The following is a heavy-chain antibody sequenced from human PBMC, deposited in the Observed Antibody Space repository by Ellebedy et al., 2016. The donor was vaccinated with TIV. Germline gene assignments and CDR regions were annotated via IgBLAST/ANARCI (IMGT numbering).Heavy chain of an antibody. D-gene: IGHD3-10*01. J-gene: IGHJ4*02. Sequence: ASVKVSCXASGYTFTSYYLHWVRQAPGQGLEWMGIINPSAGGTSYAQKFQGRVTMTRDTSTSTVYMELSSLRSEDTAVYSCARGGGVYGSGSYYPFDYWGQGTLVTVSS. V-gene: IGHV1-46*01. CDR2: INPSAGGT. CDR3: ARGGGVYGSGSYYPFDY. CDR1: GYTFTSYY.